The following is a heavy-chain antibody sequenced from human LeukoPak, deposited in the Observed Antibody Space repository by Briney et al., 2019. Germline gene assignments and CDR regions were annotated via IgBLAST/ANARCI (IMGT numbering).Heavy chain of an antibody. J-gene: IGHJ3*02. D-gene: IGHD3-22*01. CDR1: SVAISGYY. CDR2: IYYTGST. V-gene: IGHV4-59*01. Sequence: SETLSLTCTVSSVAISGYYGSCIRRPPGKGLGWSGGIYYTGSTNYNPSPTSRVTISVYTSKNQFSPKLSSVTAADTPVYYCARGKTYYDISKDASDIWGQGTMVTVSS. CDR3: ARGKTYYDISKDASDI.